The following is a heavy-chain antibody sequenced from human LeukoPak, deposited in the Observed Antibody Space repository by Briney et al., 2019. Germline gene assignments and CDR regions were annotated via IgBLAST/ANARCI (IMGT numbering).Heavy chain of an antibody. V-gene: IGHV3-30*02. CDR1: VFTYSHNG. CDR2: IQYEGNTS. Sequence: VGALRLSCVAPVFTYSHNGMHSVPQAPGRGRWWGAFIQYEGNTSFYADSVKGRFTISRDNSKNTLFLQMNSLRAGDTAVFYCAKDADDYYGSGSHVDYWGQGTLVTVSS. D-gene: IGHD3-10*01. CDR3: AKDADDYYGSGSHVDY. J-gene: IGHJ4*02.